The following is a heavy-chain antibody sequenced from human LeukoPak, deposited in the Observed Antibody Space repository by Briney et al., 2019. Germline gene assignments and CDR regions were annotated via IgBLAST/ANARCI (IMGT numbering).Heavy chain of an antibody. CDR2: IYYSGST. CDR3: ARVVVPAAIWSNRFDP. J-gene: IGHJ5*02. CDR1: GGSISSYY. V-gene: IGHV4-59*01. Sequence: SETLSLTCTVSGGSISSYYWSWIRQPSGKGLEGMGYIYYSGSTNYNPSLKSRVTISVDTSKNQFSLKLSSVTAADTAVYYCARVVVPAAIWSNRFDPWGQGTLVTVSS. D-gene: IGHD2-2*01.